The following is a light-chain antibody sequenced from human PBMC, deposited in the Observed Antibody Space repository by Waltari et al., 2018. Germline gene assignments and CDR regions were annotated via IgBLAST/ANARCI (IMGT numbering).Light chain of an antibody. J-gene: IGKJ3*01. CDR3: KKYNGAPA. V-gene: IGKV1-27*01. Sequence: DIQMTQSPSSLSASVGDRVTITCRASQGISNYLGWYQQKPGKVPKVLIYAASSLQSGVPSRFSGRGSGTDFTLTISSLQPEDVATYYCKKYNGAPAFGPGTKVDIK. CDR2: AAS. CDR1: QGISNY.